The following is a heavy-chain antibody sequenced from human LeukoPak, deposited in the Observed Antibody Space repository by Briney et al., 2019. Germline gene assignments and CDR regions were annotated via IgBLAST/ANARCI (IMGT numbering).Heavy chain of an antibody. J-gene: IGHJ4*01. D-gene: IGHD1-26*01. V-gene: IGHV3-74*01. Sequence: GGSLRLSCAASGFTFSSYWMHWVRQAPGKGLVWVSRINGDGNSINHADSVRGRFTISRDNAKNTLYLQMNSLRAEDTAVYYCARGKSGSYGLEDYLGHGTLVTVSS. CDR1: GFTFSSYW. CDR3: ARGKSGSYGLEDY. CDR2: INGDGNSI.